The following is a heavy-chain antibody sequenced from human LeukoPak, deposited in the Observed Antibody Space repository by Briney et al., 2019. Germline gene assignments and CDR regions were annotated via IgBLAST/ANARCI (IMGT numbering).Heavy chain of an antibody. D-gene: IGHD7-27*01. CDR2: INSDGSST. CDR1: GFTFSSYW. V-gene: IGHV3-74*01. Sequence: GSLRFSCAASGFTFSSYWMHWVRQAPGKGLVWVSRINSDGSSTSYADSVKGRFTISRDNAKNTLYLQMNSLRAEDTAVYYCARPHWGLYYFDYWGQGTLVTVSS. J-gene: IGHJ4*02. CDR3: ARPHWGLYYFDY.